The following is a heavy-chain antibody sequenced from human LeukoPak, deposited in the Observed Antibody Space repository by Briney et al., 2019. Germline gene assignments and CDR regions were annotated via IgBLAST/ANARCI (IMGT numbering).Heavy chain of an antibody. CDR3: ARLSHYDSSGYPVDAFDI. CDR1: GGSISSSSYY. CDR2: MYYSGST. J-gene: IGHJ3*02. Sequence: SETLSLTCTVSGGSISSSSYYWGWISQPPGKGLEWIGSMYYSGSTYYTPSLKSRDTISVDTSKNQCSLKLSSVSAADTAVYYCARLSHYDSSGYPVDAFDIWGQGTMVTVSS. D-gene: IGHD3-22*01. V-gene: IGHV4-39*01.